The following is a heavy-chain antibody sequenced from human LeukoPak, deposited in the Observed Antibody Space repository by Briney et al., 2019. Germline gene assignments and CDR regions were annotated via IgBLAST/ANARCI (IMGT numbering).Heavy chain of an antibody. CDR2: IGPIFGTA. J-gene: IGHJ4*02. Sequence: SSVTVSFKSSVCTFSIYTGSWVRQAPGQRREWLGGIGPIFGTANYAQKFQGRVTITADETTNTAYMELSSLRSEDTAVYYCARDLRGYSVTWGQGTLVTVSS. CDR1: VCTFSIYT. D-gene: IGHD5/OR15-5a*01. CDR3: ARDLRGYSVT. V-gene: IGHV1-69*13.